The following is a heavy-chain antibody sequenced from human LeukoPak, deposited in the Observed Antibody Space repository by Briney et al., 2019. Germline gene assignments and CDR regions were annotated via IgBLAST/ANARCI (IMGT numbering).Heavy chain of an antibody. CDR2: IYYDGSNR. V-gene: IGHV3-33*01. CDR1: GLTFRNYG. Sequence: GGSLRLSCAASGLTFRNYGMHWVRQAPGKGLEWVAVIYYDGSNRYYADSVKGRFTISRDNSKNTLYLQMNSLRAEDTAVYYCAGDRGLSWFDPWGQGTLVTVSS. J-gene: IGHJ5*02. D-gene: IGHD3-10*01. CDR3: AGDRGLSWFDP.